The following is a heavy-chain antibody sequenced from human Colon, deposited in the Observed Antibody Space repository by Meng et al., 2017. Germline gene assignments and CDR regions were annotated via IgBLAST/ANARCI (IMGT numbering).Heavy chain of an antibody. CDR1: GGSVSSASHY. CDR2: VYHSGDT. CDR3: AKTSSNRFTSYNGMDV. Sequence: GSLRLSCTVSGGSVSSASHYWSWIRQSPGKGLEWIGHVYHSGDTNYNPSLKSRVTLSVDTSKNQFSLKLTSVTAADTAVYYCAKTSSNRFTSYNGMDVWGQGTTVTVSS. J-gene: IGHJ6*02. D-gene: IGHD6-13*01. V-gene: IGHV4-61*01.